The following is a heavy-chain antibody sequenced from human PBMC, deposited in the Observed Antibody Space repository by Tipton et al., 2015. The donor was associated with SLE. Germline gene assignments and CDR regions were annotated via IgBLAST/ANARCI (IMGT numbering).Heavy chain of an antibody. CDR3: ARNTIVSASGQ. Sequence: SLRLSCAASGFTFSRNWMHWVRQAPGKGLVWVSRITSDGTGTDYADSVKGRVTISRDNTKNTLYLQMNSLRVEDTAVYFCARNTIVSASGQWGQGTLVTVSS. D-gene: IGHD5/OR15-5a*01. V-gene: IGHV3-74*01. CDR1: GFTFSRNW. J-gene: IGHJ4*02. CDR2: ITSDGTGT.